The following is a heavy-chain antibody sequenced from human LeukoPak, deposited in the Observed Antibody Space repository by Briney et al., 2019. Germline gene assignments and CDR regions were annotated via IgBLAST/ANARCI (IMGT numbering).Heavy chain of an antibody. D-gene: IGHD2-15*01. J-gene: IGHJ4*02. Sequence: SETLSLTCTVSGGSISSYYWSWIRQPPGKGLEWIEYIYYSGSTNYNPSLKSRVTISVDTSKNQFSLKLSSATAADTAVYYCARRYRSGGSCYSSFDYWGQGSLVTVSS. CDR1: GGSISSYY. CDR3: ARRYRSGGSCYSSFDY. CDR2: IYYSGST. V-gene: IGHV4-59*08.